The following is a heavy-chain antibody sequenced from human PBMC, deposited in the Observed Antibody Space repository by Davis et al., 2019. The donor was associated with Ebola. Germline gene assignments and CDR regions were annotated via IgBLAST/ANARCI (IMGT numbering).Heavy chain of an antibody. CDR1: GFTFSSYC. CDR2: IISSRSYI. CDR3: ARGGVEMATISFAFDI. Sequence: GESLKISCAASGFTFSSYCMHWVRQAPGKGLEWVSSIISSRSYIYYADSVKGRFTISRDNAKNSLYLQMNSLRAEDTAVYYSARGGVEMATISFAFDIWGQGTMVTVSS. J-gene: IGHJ3*02. V-gene: IGHV3-21*01. D-gene: IGHD5-24*01.